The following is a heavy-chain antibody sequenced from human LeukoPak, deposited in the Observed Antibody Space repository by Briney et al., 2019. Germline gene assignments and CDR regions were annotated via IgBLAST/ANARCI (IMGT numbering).Heavy chain of an antibody. CDR2: ISPYNFNT. V-gene: IGHV1-18*01. J-gene: IGHJ4*02. CDR3: ARDYYDSSGNFDY. D-gene: IGHD3-22*01. Sequence: CISPYNFNTNYPQNLHRTLTMTPHTSTSTAYMELRSLRSDDTAVYYCARDYYDSSGNFDYWGQGTLVTVSS.